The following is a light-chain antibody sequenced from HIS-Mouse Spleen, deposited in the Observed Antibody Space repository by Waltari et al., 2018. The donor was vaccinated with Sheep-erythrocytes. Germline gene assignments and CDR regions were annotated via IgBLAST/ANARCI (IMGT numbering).Light chain of an antibody. CDR2: DVS. V-gene: IGLV2-11*01. CDR3: CSYAGSYNHV. Sequence: LTQPRSVSGSPGQSVTISCTVTSSDVGGYNYVSWYQQHPGKAPKLMIYDVSKRPSGVPDRFSGSKSGNTASLTISGLQAEDEADYYCCSYAGSYNHVFATGTKVTVL. J-gene: IGLJ1*01. CDR1: SSDVGGYNY.